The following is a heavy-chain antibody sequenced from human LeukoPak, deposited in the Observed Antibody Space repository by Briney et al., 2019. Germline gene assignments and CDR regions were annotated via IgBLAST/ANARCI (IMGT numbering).Heavy chain of an antibody. D-gene: IGHD6-13*01. CDR1: GYTFTNYY. V-gene: IGHV1-46*01. J-gene: IGHJ4*02. CDR3: ARVPGYSSSWYYFDY. Sequence: ASVKVSCKASGYTFTNYYMHWVRQAPRQGLEWMGIINPSGGSTSYAQKFQGRVTMTRDTSTSRVYMELSSLRSEDTAVYYCARVPGYSSSWYYFDYWGQGTLVTVSS. CDR2: INPSGGST.